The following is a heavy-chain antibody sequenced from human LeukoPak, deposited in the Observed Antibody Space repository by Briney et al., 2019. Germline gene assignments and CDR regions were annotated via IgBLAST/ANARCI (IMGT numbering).Heavy chain of an antibody. Sequence: GGSLRLSCAASGFSFSSYSMIWVRQAPGKGLEWISYITDRGVSTDYADSVKGRFTISRDNAKNSLYLQMDSLRAEDTAVYFCVRGIVGTGQFYFHHWGQGTLVAVSS. CDR1: GFSFSSYS. CDR3: VRGIVGTGQFYFHH. CDR2: ITDRGVST. V-gene: IGHV3-48*04. D-gene: IGHD1-26*01. J-gene: IGHJ4*02.